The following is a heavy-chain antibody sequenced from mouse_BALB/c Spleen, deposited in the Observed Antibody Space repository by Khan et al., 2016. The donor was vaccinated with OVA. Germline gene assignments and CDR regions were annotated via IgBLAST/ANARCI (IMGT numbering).Heavy chain of an antibody. D-gene: IGHD2-4*01. J-gene: IGHJ3*01. CDR1: GYKFTDYV. CDR2: IYPGSGTT. Sequence: QVQLKESGPELVKPGASVKMSCKASGYKFTDYVISWVKQRTGQGLEWIGDIYPGSGTTYYNERFEGKATLTADKSSNTAYMQFRSLTSEDSADYFCARSYDNDGAWFVYWGQGTLVTVSA. V-gene: IGHV1-77*01. CDR3: ARSYDNDGAWFVY.